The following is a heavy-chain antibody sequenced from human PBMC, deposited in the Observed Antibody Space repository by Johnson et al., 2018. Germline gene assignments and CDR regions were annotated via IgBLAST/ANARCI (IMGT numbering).Heavy chain of an antibody. CDR3: AREAMCHDGFDI. V-gene: IGHV3-9*01. J-gene: IGHJ3*02. Sequence: VQLVESGGGLVQPGRSLRLSCAASGFIFDDYGIHWVRQVPGKGLEWVSGLSWNRGRIGYADSVKGRFPISRDNAKNSLYLQMNSLRPEDTALYYCAREAMCHDGFDIWGQGTMVTVSS. D-gene: IGHD5-18*01. CDR2: LSWNRGRI. CDR1: GFIFDDYG.